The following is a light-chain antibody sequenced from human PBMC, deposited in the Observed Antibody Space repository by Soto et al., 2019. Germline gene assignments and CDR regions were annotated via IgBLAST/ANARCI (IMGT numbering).Light chain of an antibody. V-gene: IGKV3-11*01. J-gene: IGKJ5*01. Sequence: VVLPQYTATLSLSPGERATLSCRASPSVTNYLAWYQQRPGQAPRLLIFGAFNRATGIPARFSGSGSGTDFTLTISSLEPEDSAVYYCQQRNVWPPVTFGQGTRLEIK. CDR1: PSVTNY. CDR2: GAF. CDR3: QQRNVWPPVT.